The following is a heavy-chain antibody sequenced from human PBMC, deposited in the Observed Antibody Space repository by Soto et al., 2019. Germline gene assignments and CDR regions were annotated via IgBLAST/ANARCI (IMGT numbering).Heavy chain of an antibody. D-gene: IGHD3-16*01. J-gene: IGHJ6*02. CDR1: GFTFSSYW. CDR3: ARVPGGYYYYYGMDV. V-gene: IGHV3-74*01. CDR2: INSDGSST. Sequence: LRLSCAASGFTFSSYWMHWVRQAPGKGLVWVSRINSDGSSTSYADSVKGRFTISRDNAKNTLYLQMNSLRAEDTAVYYCARVPGGYYYYYGMDVWGQGTTVTVSS.